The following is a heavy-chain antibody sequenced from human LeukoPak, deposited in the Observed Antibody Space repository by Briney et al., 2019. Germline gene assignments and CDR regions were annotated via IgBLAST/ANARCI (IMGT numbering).Heavy chain of an antibody. J-gene: IGHJ6*03. V-gene: IGHV4-38-2*02. CDR3: AREGPDCGGDCYSTSGDYYYYYMDV. D-gene: IGHD2-21*02. Sequence: SETLSLTCTVSGYSISSGYYWGWIRQPPGKGLEWIGSIYHSGSTYYNPSLKSRVTISVDTSKNQFSLKLSSVTAADTAVYYCAREGPDCGGDCYSTSGDYYYYYMDVWGKGTTVTVSS. CDR1: GYSISSGYY. CDR2: IYHSGST.